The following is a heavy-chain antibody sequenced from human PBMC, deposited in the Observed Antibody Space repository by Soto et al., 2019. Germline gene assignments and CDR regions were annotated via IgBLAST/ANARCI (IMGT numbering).Heavy chain of an antibody. CDR2: IIPILGIA. CDR3: ARDSLGGGECDY. CDR1: GGTFSSYT. J-gene: IGHJ4*02. Sequence: QVQLVQSGAEVKKPGSSVKVSCKASGGTFSSYTISWVRQAPGQGLEWMGRIIPILGIANYAQKFQGRVTITADKSTSTAYMELSSLRSEDTAVYYCARDSLGGGECDYWGQGTLVTVSS. V-gene: IGHV1-69*08. D-gene: IGHD3-10*01.